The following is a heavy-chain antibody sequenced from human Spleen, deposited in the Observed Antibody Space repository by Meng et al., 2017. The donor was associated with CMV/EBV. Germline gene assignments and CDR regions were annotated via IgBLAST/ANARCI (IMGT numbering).Heavy chain of an antibody. D-gene: IGHD3-3*01. CDR3: ARLDSTVFGVVRYGMDV. V-gene: IGHV1-8*02. Sequence: ASVKVSCKASGYTFSSYAINWVRQATGQGLEWMGWMNPNSGNTEFAQKFQGRVAMSRNTSISTAYMELSSLKSEDTAIYYCARLDSTVFGVVRYGMDVWGQGTTVTVSS. CDR2: MNPNSGNT. CDR1: GYTFSSYA. J-gene: IGHJ6*02.